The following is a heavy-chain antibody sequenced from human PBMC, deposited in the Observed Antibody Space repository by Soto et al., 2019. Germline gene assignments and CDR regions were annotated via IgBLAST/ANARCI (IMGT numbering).Heavy chain of an antibody. J-gene: IGHJ4*02. Sequence: EVQLVESGGDLAKPGGSLRLSCAVSGFTFSYAWMNWVRQAPGKGLEWVGRIKSKTDGGTTDYAAPVKGRFTISRDDSRNMVFLQMNSLGTEDTAVYDCATGRGDLVYWRQGTRVTVSS. D-gene: IGHD3-10*01. CDR3: ATGRGDLVY. CDR1: GFTFSYAW. V-gene: IGHV3-15*07. CDR2: IKSKTDGGTT.